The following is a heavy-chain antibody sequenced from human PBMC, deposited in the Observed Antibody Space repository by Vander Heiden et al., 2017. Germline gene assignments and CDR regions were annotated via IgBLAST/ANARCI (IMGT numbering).Heavy chain of an antibody. Sequence: EVQLLESGGGLVQPGGSLRLACAASGFTCNNYAMSWVRQAPGKGLEWVSAISGSGVGTYYADSVKGRFTISRDNSKNTLYLQMNGLRAEDTALYYCARVSGTYRFDYWGQGTLVTVSS. J-gene: IGHJ4*02. CDR2: ISGSGVGT. V-gene: IGHV3-23*01. D-gene: IGHD3-16*02. CDR3: ARVSGTYRFDY. CDR1: GFTCNNYA.